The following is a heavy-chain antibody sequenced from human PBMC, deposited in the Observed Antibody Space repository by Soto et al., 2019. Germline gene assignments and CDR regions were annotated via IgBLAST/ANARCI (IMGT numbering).Heavy chain of an antibody. CDR2: ISGSSSYI. CDR3: ARVYSGYDIDY. D-gene: IGHD5-12*01. CDR1: GFTFSSYA. Sequence: EVQLLESGGGLVQPGGSLRLSCAASGFTFSSYAMSWVRQAPGKGLEWVSAISGSSSYIYYADSVKGRFTISRDNAKNSLYLQMNSLRAEDTAVYYCARVYSGYDIDYWGQGTLVTVSS. V-gene: IGHV3-21*01. J-gene: IGHJ4*02.